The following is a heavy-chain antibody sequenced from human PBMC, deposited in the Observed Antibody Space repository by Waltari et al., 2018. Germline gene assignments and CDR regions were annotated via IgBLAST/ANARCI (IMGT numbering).Heavy chain of an antibody. CDR3: AREDSSLGGFDY. CDR2: IKQYGSVK. Sequence: EVQLVESGGGLVQPGGSLRLSCAASGFTFSSYWMSWVRQAQGKGLEVVANIKQYGSVKYYVDSVKGRFTISRDNAKNSLYLQMNSLRAEDTAVYYCAREDSSLGGFDYWGQGTLVTVSS. J-gene: IGHJ4*02. D-gene: IGHD3-22*01. V-gene: IGHV3-7*01. CDR1: GFTFSSYW.